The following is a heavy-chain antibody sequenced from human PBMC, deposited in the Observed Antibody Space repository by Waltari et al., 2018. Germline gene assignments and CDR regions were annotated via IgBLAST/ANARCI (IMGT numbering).Heavy chain of an antibody. CDR2: INIDGSST. D-gene: IGHD3-10*01. J-gene: IGHJ1*01. Sequence: EVQLVESGGGLVQPGGSLRLSCAASGFTFSNYLMHRVRQAPGRGLMWVSRINIDGSSTDCADSVKGRFTISRDNAKNTLYLHMNSLRAEDTAVYYCASGDDWGRGTLVTVSS. CDR3: ASGDD. V-gene: IGHV3-74*01. CDR1: GFTFSNYL.